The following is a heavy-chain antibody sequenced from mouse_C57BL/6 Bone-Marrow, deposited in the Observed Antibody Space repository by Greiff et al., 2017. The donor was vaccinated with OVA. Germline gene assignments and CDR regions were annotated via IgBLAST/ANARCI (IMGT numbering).Heavy chain of an antibody. CDR1: GYTFTDYE. D-gene: IGHD1-1*01. CDR2: IDPETGGT. CDR3: TRDLIYDYGSSPLGY. J-gene: IGHJ4*01. V-gene: IGHV1-15*01. Sequence: VQLQQSGAELVRPGASVTLSCKASGYTFTDYEMHWVKQTPVHALEWIGAIDPETGGTAYNQKFKGKAILTADKSSSTAYMELRSLTSEDSAVYYCTRDLIYDYGSSPLGYWGQGTSVTVSS.